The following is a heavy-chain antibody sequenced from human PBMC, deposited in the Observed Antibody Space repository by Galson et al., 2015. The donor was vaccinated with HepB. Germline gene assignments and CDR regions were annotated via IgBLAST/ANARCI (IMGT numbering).Heavy chain of an antibody. CDR3: AREGITMVRAQLYYFDY. V-gene: IGHV3-30*04. CDR2: ISYDGSNK. Sequence: SLRLSCAASGFTFSSYAMHWVRQAPGKGLEWVAVISYDGSNKYYADSVKGRFTISRDNSKNTLYLQMNSLRAEDTAVYYCAREGITMVRAQLYYFDYWGQGTLVTVSS. D-gene: IGHD3-10*01. J-gene: IGHJ4*02. CDR1: GFTFSSYA.